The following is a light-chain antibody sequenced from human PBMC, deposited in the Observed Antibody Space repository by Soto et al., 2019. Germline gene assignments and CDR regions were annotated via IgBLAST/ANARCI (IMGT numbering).Light chain of an antibody. CDR3: QQRKNWQVT. CDR1: QSVFSS. CDR2: DAS. V-gene: IGKV3D-11*02. J-gene: IGKJ5*01. Sequence: DIVMTQSPVTLSVSPGERATLSCRASQSVFSSLAWYQQKPGQAPRLLIYDASNRATGIPARFTGSGSETDFTLTISSLEAEDFAVYYCQQRKNWQVTFGQGTRLEIK.